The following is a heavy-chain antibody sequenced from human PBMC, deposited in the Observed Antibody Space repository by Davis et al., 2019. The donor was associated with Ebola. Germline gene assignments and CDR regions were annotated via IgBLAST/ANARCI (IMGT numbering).Heavy chain of an antibody. CDR2: IIPIFGTA. V-gene: IGHV1-69*13. CDR3: ARESAGTVLGAFDI. CDR1: GGTFSSYA. Sequence: AASVKVSCKASGGTFSSYAISWVRQAPGQGLEWMGGIIPIFGTANYAQKFQGRVTITADESTSTAYMELSSLRSEDTAVYYCARESAGTVLGAFDIWGQGTMVTVSS. D-gene: IGHD1-7*01. J-gene: IGHJ3*02.